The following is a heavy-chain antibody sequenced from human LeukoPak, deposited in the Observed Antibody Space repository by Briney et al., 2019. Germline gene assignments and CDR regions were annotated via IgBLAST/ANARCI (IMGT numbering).Heavy chain of an antibody. CDR2: INTDGGST. CDR1: GFTFSSYW. D-gene: IGHD3-10*01. V-gene: IGHV3-74*01. Sequence: GGFLRLSCAASGFTFSSYWMHWVRQAPGKGLVWVSRINTDGGSTSYADSVKGRFTISRDSAKNTLYLQMNSLRAEDTAVYYCARGVLYYGSGSHLDYWGQGTLVTVSS. J-gene: IGHJ4*02. CDR3: ARGVLYYGSGSHLDY.